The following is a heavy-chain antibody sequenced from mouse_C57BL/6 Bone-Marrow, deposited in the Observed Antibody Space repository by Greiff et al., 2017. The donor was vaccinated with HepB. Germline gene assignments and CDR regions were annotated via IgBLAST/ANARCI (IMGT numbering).Heavy chain of an antibody. V-gene: IGHV5-6*02. J-gene: IGHJ4*01. CDR3: ARRGHYYAMDY. Sequence: EVKLVESGGDLVKPGGSLKLSCAASGSTFSSYGMSWVRQTPDKRLEWVATISSGGSYTYYPDSVKGRFTISRDNAKNTLYLQMSSLKSEDTAMYYCARRGHYYAMDYWGQGTSVTVSS. D-gene: IGHD3-3*01. CDR2: ISSGGSYT. CDR1: GSTFSSYG.